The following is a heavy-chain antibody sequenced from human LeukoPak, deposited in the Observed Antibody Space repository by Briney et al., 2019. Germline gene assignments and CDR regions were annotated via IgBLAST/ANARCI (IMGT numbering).Heavy chain of an antibody. CDR3: ARGALGAHPVDY. J-gene: IGHJ4*02. CDR1: GDSISSSF. V-gene: IGHV4-59*01. CDR2: IYYSGST. Sequence: SETLSLTCTVSGDSISSSFWNWIRQPPGQRLEWIGNIYYSGSTNYNPALKSRVTFSVDTTKNQVSLKLSSATAADTAVYYCARGALGAHPVDYWGQGALVIVFS. D-gene: IGHD1-26*01.